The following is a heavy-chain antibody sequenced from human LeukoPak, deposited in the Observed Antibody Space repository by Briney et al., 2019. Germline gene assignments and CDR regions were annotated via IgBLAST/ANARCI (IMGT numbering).Heavy chain of an antibody. Sequence: PSETLSLTCSVSGGSISSSSYYWGWVRQPPGKGLEWLGSKYFRASGPTDYNPSLKSRVSISLDTSRNLFSMKLTSVSAADTAVYYCARHSGSRTKYYYFDSWGQGTLVTVSS. CDR2: KYFRASGPT. CDR1: GGSISSSSYY. CDR3: ARHSGSRTKYYYFDS. V-gene: IGHV4-39*01. D-gene: IGHD6-19*01. J-gene: IGHJ4*02.